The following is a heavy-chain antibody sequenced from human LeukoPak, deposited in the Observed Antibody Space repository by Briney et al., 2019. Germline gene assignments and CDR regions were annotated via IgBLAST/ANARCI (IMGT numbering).Heavy chain of an antibody. CDR1: GGSISSSSYY. D-gene: IGHD6-19*01. CDR2: IYYSGST. J-gene: IGHJ4*02. Sequence: SETLSLACTVSGGSISSSSYYWGWIRQPPGKGLEWIGSIYYSGSTYYNPSLKSRVTISVGTSKNQFSLKLSSVTAADTAVYYCASRNPYYSSGWYRDYWGQGTLVTVSS. V-gene: IGHV4-39*01. CDR3: ASRNPYYSSGWYRDY.